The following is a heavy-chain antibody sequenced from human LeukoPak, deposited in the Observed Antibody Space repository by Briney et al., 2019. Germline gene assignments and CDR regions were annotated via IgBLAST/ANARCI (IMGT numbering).Heavy chain of an antibody. CDR3: ARDRTGGWFGP. Sequence: PGGSLRLSCAASGFTFSNAWMNWVRQAPGKGLEWVSVIYSGGSTYYADSVKGRFTISRDSSKNTLYLQMNSLRAEDTAVYYCARDRTGGWFGPWGQGTLVTVSS. D-gene: IGHD2-8*02. J-gene: IGHJ5*02. V-gene: IGHV3-66*01. CDR2: IYSGGST. CDR1: GFTFSNAW.